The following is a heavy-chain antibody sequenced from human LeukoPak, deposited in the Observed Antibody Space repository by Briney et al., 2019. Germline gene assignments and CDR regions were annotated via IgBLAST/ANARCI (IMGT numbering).Heavy chain of an antibody. Sequence: HPGVSLRLSCAASGFTFSSYSMHWVRQAPGKGLEWVAVISYDGSNKYYADSVKGRFTISRDNSKNTLSLQMDSLRAEDTAVYYCAKDLADGYNPEYFQHWGQGTLVTASS. CDR2: ISYDGSNK. CDR3: AKDLADGYNPEYFQH. D-gene: IGHD5-24*01. J-gene: IGHJ1*01. CDR1: GFTFSSYS. V-gene: IGHV3-30-3*01.